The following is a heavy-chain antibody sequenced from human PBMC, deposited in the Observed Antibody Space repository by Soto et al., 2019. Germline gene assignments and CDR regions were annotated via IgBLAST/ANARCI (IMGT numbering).Heavy chain of an antibody. Sequence: GGSLRLSCAASGFTFSSYAMSWVRQAPGKGLEWVSAISGSGGSTYYADSVKGRFTISRDNSKNTLYLQMNSLRAEDTAVYYCAKDQGDIVVVVAATFDYWGQGTLVTVSS. CDR3: AKDQGDIVVVVAATFDY. CDR2: ISGSGGST. CDR1: GFTFSSYA. V-gene: IGHV3-23*01. D-gene: IGHD2-15*01. J-gene: IGHJ4*02.